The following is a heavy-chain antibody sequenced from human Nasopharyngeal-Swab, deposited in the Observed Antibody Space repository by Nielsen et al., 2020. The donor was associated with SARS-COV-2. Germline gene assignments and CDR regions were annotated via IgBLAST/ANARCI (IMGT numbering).Heavy chain of an antibody. Sequence: GGSLRLSCAPSGFTFSDYWMHWVRQAPGKGLEWVSVISISGNKLYYADSVRDRFTISRDNSKNTLYLQMNSLRAEDTAVYYCAQEIRPNDYWGQGTLVTVSS. CDR1: GFTFSDYW. CDR2: ISISGNKL. V-gene: IGHV3-23*01. J-gene: IGHJ4*02. CDR3: AQEIRPNDY. D-gene: IGHD6-6*01.